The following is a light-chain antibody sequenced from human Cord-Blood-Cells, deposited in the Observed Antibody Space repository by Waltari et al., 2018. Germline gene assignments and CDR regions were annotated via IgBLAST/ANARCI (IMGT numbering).Light chain of an antibody. Sequence: DIQMTQSPSSLSASVGDRVTITCRASKSISSYLNWYQQKPGKAPKLLIYAASSLQSGVPSRFSGSGSGTDFTLTISSLQPEDFETYYCQQSYSTPYTFGQGTKLEIK. V-gene: IGKV1-39*01. J-gene: IGKJ2*01. CDR1: KSISSY. CDR2: AAS. CDR3: QQSYSTPYT.